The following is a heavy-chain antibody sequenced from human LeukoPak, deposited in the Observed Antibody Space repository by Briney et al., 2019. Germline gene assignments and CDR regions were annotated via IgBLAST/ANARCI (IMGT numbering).Heavy chain of an antibody. Sequence: ASETLSLTCTVSGGSISSYYWSWIRQPPGKGLEWIGYIYYSGSTNYNPSLKSRVTISVDTSKNQFSLKLSSVTAADTAVYYCARVLRFLEWPYYYYMDVWGKGTTVTVSS. V-gene: IGHV4-59*01. CDR1: GGSISSYY. J-gene: IGHJ6*03. CDR2: IYYSGST. D-gene: IGHD3-3*01. CDR3: ARVLRFLEWPYYYYMDV.